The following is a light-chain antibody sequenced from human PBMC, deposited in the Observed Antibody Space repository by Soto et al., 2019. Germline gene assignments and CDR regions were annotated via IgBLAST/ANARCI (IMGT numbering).Light chain of an antibody. CDR2: DVS. V-gene: IGLV2-14*03. CDR3: SSYRVGGSYV. Sequence: QSALTQPASVSGSPGQSITISCSGTSSDVGHHNAVSWYQQHPGKVPQLMIYDVSIRPSGISDRLSASKSGNMASLTISGLQAEDEADYYCSSYRVGGSYVFGTGTKVTVL. J-gene: IGLJ1*01. CDR1: SSDVGHHNA.